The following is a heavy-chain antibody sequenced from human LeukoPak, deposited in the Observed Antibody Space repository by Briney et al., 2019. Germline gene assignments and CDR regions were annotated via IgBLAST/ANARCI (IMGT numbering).Heavy chain of an antibody. Sequence: GGSLRLSCAASGFTFSSYAMNWVRQAPGKGLEWVSAISGSDGSTYYTDSVKGRFTISRDNSKNTLYLQMSSLRAEDTAVYHCAKSGRTGITAADLDYWGQGTLVTVSS. CDR2: ISGSDGST. J-gene: IGHJ4*02. V-gene: IGHV3-23*01. CDR1: GFTFSSYA. D-gene: IGHD6-13*01. CDR3: AKSGRTGITAADLDY.